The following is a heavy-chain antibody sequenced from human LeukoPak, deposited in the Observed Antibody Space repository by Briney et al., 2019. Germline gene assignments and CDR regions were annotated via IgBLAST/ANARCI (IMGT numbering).Heavy chain of an antibody. CDR3: AKGYCGSASCYNYYFEY. CDR1: GFTFSSYG. V-gene: IGHV3-33*06. Sequence: GGSLRLSCAASGFTFSSYGMHWVRQAPGKGLEWVAVIWYDGSNKYYADSVKGRFTISRDNSKSTVYLQMDSLRAEDTAVYYCAKGYCGSASCYNYYFEYWGQGTLVTVSS. CDR2: IWYDGSNK. D-gene: IGHD2-2*02. J-gene: IGHJ4*02.